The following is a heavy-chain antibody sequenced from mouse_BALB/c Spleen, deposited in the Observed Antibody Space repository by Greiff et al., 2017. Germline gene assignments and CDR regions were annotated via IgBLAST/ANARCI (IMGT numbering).Heavy chain of an antibody. J-gene: IGHJ4*01. V-gene: IGHV5-6-5*01. Sequence: EVKLMESGGGLVKPGGSLKLSCAASGFTFSSYAMSWVRQTPEKRLEWVASISSGGSTYYPDSVKGRFTISRDNARNILYLQMSSLRSEDTAMYYCARLGYYSMDYWGQGTSVTVSS. CDR3: ARLGYYSMDY. CDR1: GFTFSSYA. CDR2: ISSGGST.